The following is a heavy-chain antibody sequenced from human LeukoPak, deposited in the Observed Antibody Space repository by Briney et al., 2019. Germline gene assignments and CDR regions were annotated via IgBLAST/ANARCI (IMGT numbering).Heavy chain of an antibody. D-gene: IGHD4-17*01. V-gene: IGHV4-4*07. CDR3: ARDLVTVTKGFDT. CDR2: IYTSGST. Sequence: PSETLSLTCTVSGGSISSYYWSWIRQPAGKGLGWIGRIYTSGSTNYNASLKSRVSMSVDTSKNQFSLKLSSVTAADTAVYYCARDLVTVTKGFDTWGQGTMVSVSS. J-gene: IGHJ3*02. CDR1: GGSISSYY.